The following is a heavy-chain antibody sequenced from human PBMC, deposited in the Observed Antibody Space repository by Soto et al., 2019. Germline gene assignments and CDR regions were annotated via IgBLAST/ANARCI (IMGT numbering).Heavy chain of an antibody. CDR2: ISYDGSNK. D-gene: IGHD1-26*01. J-gene: IGHJ4*02. CDR1: GFTFSSYA. CDR3: ARESRGSYRGKTGLDY. Sequence: GGSLRRSCAASGFTFSSYAMHWVRQAPGKGLEWVAVISYDGSNKYYADSVKGRFTISRDNSKNTLYLQMNSLRAEDTAVYYCARESRGSYRGKTGLDYWGQGTLVTVSS. V-gene: IGHV3-30-3*01.